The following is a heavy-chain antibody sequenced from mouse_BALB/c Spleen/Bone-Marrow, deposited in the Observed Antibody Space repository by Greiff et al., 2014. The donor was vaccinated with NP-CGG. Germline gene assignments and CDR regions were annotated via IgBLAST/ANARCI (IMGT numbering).Heavy chain of an antibody. D-gene: IGHD1-1*01. CDR1: GFNIKDTY. V-gene: IGHV14-3*02. J-gene: IGHJ3*01. CDR3: AFYYYGSGLFAY. CDR2: IDPANGNN. Sequence: EVQLQQSGAELVKPGASVKLSCTASGFNIKDTYMHWVKQRPEQGLEWIGRIDPANGNNKYDPKFQGKATITADTSSNTAYLQLISLTSEDTAVYYCAFYYYGSGLFAYWGQGTLVTVSA.